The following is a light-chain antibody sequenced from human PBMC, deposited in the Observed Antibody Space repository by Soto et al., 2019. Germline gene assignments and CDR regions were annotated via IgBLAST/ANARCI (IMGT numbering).Light chain of an antibody. J-gene: IGKJ1*01. CDR2: KAS. CDR1: QTISSW. CDR3: QHYNSYSEA. V-gene: IGKV1-5*03. Sequence: DIHMAQSPSPLSGSVGDRVTITCRASQTISSWLAWYQQKPGKAPKLLIYKASTLKSGVPSRFSGSGSGTEFTLTISSLQPDDFATYYCQHYNSYSEAFGQVTKVDIK.